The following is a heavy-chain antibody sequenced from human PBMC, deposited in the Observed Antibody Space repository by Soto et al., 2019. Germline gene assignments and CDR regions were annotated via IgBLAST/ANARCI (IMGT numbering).Heavy chain of an antibody. CDR3: ARPPLGWNEAWFDP. J-gene: IGHJ5*02. CDR2: ISSSSSYI. Sequence: GGSLRLSCAASGFTFSSYSMNWVRQAPGKGLEWVSSISSSSSYIYYADSVKGRFTISRDNAKNSLYLQMNSLRAEDTAVYYCARPPLGWNEAWFDPWGQGTLVTVSS. D-gene: IGHD1-1*01. V-gene: IGHV3-21*01. CDR1: GFTFSSYS.